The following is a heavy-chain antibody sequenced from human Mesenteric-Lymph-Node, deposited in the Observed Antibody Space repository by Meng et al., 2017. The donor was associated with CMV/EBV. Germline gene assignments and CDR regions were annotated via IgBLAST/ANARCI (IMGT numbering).Heavy chain of an antibody. J-gene: IGHJ4*02. V-gene: IGHV3-7*01. CDR1: GFTFSSYS. CDR3: AREMTGILYYFDY. CDR2: IKQDGSEK. Sequence: GESLKISCAASGFTFSSYSMNWVRQAPGKGLEWVANIKQDGSEKYYVDSVKGRFTISRDNVKNSLYLQMNSLRAEDTAVYYCAREMTGILYYFDYWGQGTLVTVSS. D-gene: IGHD1-1*01.